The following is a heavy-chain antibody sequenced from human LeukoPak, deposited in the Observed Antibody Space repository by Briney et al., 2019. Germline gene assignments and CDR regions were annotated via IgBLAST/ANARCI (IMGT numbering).Heavy chain of an antibody. CDR3: AKTKLGCCSGGSCYSRHYRLDY. Sequence: GGSLRLSCATSGFTFSSYAISWVRQAPGKGLEWVSAISASGGSTYYADSVKGRFTISRDNSKNTLYLQMNSLRAEDTAVYYCAKTKLGCCSGGSCYSRHYRLDYWGQGTLVTVSS. J-gene: IGHJ4*02. CDR1: GFTFSSYA. CDR2: ISASGGST. D-gene: IGHD2-15*01. V-gene: IGHV3-23*01.